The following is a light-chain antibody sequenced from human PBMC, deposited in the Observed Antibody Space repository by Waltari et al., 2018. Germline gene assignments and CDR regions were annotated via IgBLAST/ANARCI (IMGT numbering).Light chain of an antibody. J-gene: IGKJ1*01. CDR1: QSVKRT. CDR2: GAS. CDR3: QHYVRLPVT. V-gene: IGKV3-20*01. Sequence: EIVLTQSPGTLSLSPGERPTLSCRTSQSVKRTLAWYQQKPGQAPKLLIYGASIRATGIPDRFTGSGSETDFSLTISSLELEDFAVYFCQHYVRLPVTFGQGTKVEI.